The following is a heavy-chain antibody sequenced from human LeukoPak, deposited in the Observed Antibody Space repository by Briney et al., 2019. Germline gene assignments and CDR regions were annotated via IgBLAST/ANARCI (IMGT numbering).Heavy chain of an antibody. Sequence: GASVKVSCKASGYTFTGYYMDWVRQAPGQGVEWMGRINTNSGGTNYAQKFQGRVTITRDTSISTAYMELSRLRSDDTAVYYCARDHRFCSGGSCYSRDAFDIWGQGTMVTGSS. J-gene: IGHJ3*02. CDR3: ARDHRFCSGGSCYSRDAFDI. CDR2: INTNSGGT. V-gene: IGHV1-2*06. CDR1: GYTFTGYY. D-gene: IGHD2-15*01.